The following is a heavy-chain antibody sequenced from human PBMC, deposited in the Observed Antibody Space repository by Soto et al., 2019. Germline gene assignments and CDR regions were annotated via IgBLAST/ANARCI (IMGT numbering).Heavy chain of an antibody. Sequence: QPQLQESGPGLVKPSETLSLTCTVSGGSISSSSYYWGWIRQPPGKGLEWIGSIYYSGSTYYNPSLKSRVTISVDTSKNQFSLKLSSVTAADTAVYYCARLPGIAVAGVKAFDIWGQGTMVTVSS. CDR3: ARLPGIAVAGVKAFDI. J-gene: IGHJ3*02. V-gene: IGHV4-39*01. CDR2: IYYSGST. D-gene: IGHD6-19*01. CDR1: GGSISSSSYY.